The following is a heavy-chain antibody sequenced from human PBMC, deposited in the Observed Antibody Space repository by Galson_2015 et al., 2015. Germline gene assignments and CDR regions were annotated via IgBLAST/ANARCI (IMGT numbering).Heavy chain of an antibody. Sequence: SVKVSCKASGYTFTSYGISWVRQAPGQGLEWMGWISAYNGNTNYAQKLQGGVTMTTDTSTSTAYMELRSLRSDDTAVYYCARVWIFGVVGNWFDPWGQGTLVTVSS. CDR3: ARVWIFGVVGNWFDP. J-gene: IGHJ5*02. CDR1: GYTFTSYG. V-gene: IGHV1-18*01. D-gene: IGHD3-3*01. CDR2: ISAYNGNT.